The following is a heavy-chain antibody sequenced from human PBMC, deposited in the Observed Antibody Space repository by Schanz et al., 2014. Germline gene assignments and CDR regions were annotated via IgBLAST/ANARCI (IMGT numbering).Heavy chain of an antibody. CDR1: GLTLSDYW. Sequence: EVQLVESGGGLVQPGGSLRLSCAASGLTLSDYWMHWVRQAPGKGPEWISHIRADGRMTNYAASVEGRFTISRDNSRNTLFLQMESLRTEDTAVYHCAKERDITGWNHGDYWGQGTLVTVSS. J-gene: IGHJ4*02. CDR3: AKERDITGWNHGDY. CDR2: IRADGRMT. V-gene: IGHV3-74*01. D-gene: IGHD6-19*01.